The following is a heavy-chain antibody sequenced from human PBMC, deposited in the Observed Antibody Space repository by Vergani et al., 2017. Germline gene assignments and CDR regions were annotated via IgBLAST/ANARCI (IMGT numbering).Heavy chain of an antibody. J-gene: IGHJ6*03. CDR1: GGTFSSYA. D-gene: IGHD3-3*01. V-gene: IGHV1-69*01. Sequence: QVQLVQSGAEVKKPGSSVKVSCKASGGTFSSYAISWVRQAPGQGLEWMGGIIPIFGTANYAQKFQGRVTITADAATSTAYMELSSLRSEDTAVSYCARGYDFWSGYYHRYYYMDVWGKGTTVTVAS. CDR2: IIPIFGTA. CDR3: ARGYDFWSGYYHRYYYMDV.